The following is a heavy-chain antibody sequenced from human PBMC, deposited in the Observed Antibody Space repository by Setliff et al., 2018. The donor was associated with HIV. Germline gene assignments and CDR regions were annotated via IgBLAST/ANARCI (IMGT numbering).Heavy chain of an antibody. J-gene: IGHJ4*02. Sequence: SLRLSCAASGFSFSSYGMHWVRQAPGKGLEWLALIWYDGTNKQYADSVKGRFAISRDNSKNSLYLQMNSLRAEDTAVYYCARDQRVLRYFDWSNNALDFWGQGTLVTVSS. D-gene: IGHD3-9*01. CDR2: IWYDGTNK. V-gene: IGHV3-33*01. CDR1: GFSFSSYG. CDR3: ARDQRVLRYFDWSNNALDF.